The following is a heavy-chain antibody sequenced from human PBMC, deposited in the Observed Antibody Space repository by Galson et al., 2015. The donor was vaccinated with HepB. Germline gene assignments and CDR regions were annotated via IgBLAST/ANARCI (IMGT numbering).Heavy chain of an antibody. D-gene: IGHD3-16*01. CDR2: ISYDGSNK. CDR1: GFTFSSYA. CDR3: ASELGYFDY. J-gene: IGHJ4*02. V-gene: IGHV3-30*04. Sequence: SLRLSCAASGFTFSSYAMHWVRQAPGKGLEWVAVISYDGSNKYYADSVKGRFTISRDNSKNTLYLQMNSLRAEDTAVYYCASELGYFDYWGQGTLVTVSS.